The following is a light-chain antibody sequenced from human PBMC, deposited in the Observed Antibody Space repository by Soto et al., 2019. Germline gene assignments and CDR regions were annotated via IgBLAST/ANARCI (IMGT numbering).Light chain of an antibody. V-gene: IGLV8-61*01. CDR3: VLYMGSGISV. CDR1: SGSVSTSYY. J-gene: IGLJ2*01. CDR2: STN. Sequence: QTVVTQEPSFSVSPGRTVTLTCGLSSGSVSTSYYPSWYQQTPGQVPRTLIYSTNTRSSGVPDRFSGSILGNKAALTITGAQADDESDYYCVLYMGSGISVFGGGTKLTVL.